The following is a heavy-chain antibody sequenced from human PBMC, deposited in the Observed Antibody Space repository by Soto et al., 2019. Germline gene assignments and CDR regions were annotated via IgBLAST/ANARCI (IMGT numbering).Heavy chain of an antibody. CDR2: ISSSGSTT. CDR3: GRGLPTTGFDY. D-gene: IGHD5-12*01. CDR1: GFTFSDYY. V-gene: IGHV3-11*01. Sequence: GGSLRLSCAASGFTFSDYYMSWIRQAPGKGLEWVSYISSSGSTTDYAASVKGRFTISRDDSKSSVYLQMNSLKTEDTAVYYCGRGLPTTGFDYWGQGILVTVSS. J-gene: IGHJ4*02.